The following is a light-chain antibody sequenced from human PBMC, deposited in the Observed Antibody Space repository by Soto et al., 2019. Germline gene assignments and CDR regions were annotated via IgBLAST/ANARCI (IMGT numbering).Light chain of an antibody. J-gene: IGKJ5*01. V-gene: IGKV3-20*01. CDR1: QTVSSY. CDR2: GAS. Sequence: ENVLTQSPGTLSLSPGERATLSCRASQTVSSYLTWYQQRPGQAPRLLISGASRSATGIPDRFSGSGSGTDFTLIIIRLEPEDFALYYCQQYGTSPITFGQGTRLEIK. CDR3: QQYGTSPIT.